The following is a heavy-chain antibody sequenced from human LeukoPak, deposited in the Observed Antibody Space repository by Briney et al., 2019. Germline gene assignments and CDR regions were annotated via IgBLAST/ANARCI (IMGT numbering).Heavy chain of an antibody. CDR3: ARDYYDSSGYYYYFDY. CDR2: IYYSGST. J-gene: IGHJ4*02. V-gene: IGHV4-39*07. CDR1: GGSISSSSYY. Sequence: SETLSLTCTVSGGSISSSSYYWGWIRQPPGKGLEWIGSIYYSGSTYYNPSLKSRFTISVDTSKNQFSLKLSSVTAADTAVYYCARDYYDSSGYYYYFDYWGQGTLVTVSS. D-gene: IGHD3-22*01.